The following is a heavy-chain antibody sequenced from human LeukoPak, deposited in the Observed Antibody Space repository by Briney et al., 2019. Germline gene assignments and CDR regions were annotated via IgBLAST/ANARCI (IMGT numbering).Heavy chain of an antibody. CDR2: IWYDGSNK. CDR1: GFTFSSYG. D-gene: IGHD6-25*01. Sequence: GGSLRLSCAASGFTFSSYGMHWVRQAPGKGLEWVAVIWYDGSNKYYADSVKGRFTISRDSSKNTLYLQMNSLRAEDTALYYCARGLPAGYYFDYWGQGTLVTVSS. CDR3: ARGLPAGYYFDY. J-gene: IGHJ4*02. V-gene: IGHV3-33*01.